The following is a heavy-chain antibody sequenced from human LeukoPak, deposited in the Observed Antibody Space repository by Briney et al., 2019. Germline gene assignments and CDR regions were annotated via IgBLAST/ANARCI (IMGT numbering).Heavy chain of an antibody. V-gene: IGHV4-59*01. CDR1: GDSISRFY. Sequence: SETLSLTCTVSGDSISRFYWTWIRQTPGKGPEWIGYIHSTGSPRYNPSLKSRVTMSVDTAKKSFSLNLSSVTAADTAVYYCATGWELLDHWGQGILITVSS. D-gene: IGHD1-26*01. CDR2: IHSTGSP. CDR3: ATGWELLDH. J-gene: IGHJ4*02.